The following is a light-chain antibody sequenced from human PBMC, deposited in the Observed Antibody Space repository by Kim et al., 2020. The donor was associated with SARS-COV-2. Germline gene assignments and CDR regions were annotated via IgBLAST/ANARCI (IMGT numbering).Light chain of an antibody. CDR3: LQHNTDPIT. CDR1: QDSRND. CDR2: GAC. V-gene: IGKV1-17*01. Sequence: ATEGDRVTISSWANQDSRNDVGWSQQNTGRAPKRLIYGACSLQSRVPSRCSGSGFGTEFTLTIRRLQHEDFATYFCLQHNTDPITFDQGTRLEIK. J-gene: IGKJ5*01.